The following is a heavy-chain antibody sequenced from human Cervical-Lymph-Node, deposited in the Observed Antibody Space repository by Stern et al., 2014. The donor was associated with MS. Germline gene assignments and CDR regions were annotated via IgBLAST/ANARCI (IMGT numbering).Heavy chain of an antibody. CDR1: GYTFTAYN. J-gene: IGHJ4*02. V-gene: IGHV1-2*02. CDR2: INPNSGVT. CDR3: ATRRGCIGGSWSSRSLDY. Sequence: VQLVQSGADVKKPGASVKVSCKASGYTFTAYNMHWLRQAPGQALEWMGWINPNSGVTIYAQKFQGRVTMTRDASISTVYMELSRLRSDDTAMYYCATRRGCIGGSWSSRSLDYWGQGTLVTVYS. D-gene: IGHD2-15*01.